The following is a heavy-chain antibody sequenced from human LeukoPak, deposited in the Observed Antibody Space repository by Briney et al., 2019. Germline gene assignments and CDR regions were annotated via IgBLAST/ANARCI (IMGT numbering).Heavy chain of an antibody. CDR2: IHSSGTT. Sequence: PSETLSLTCIVADGSISSYYWSWIRQPPGKGLEWMGYIHSSGTTNYSPSLKSRITMSLDTSKNQFSLRLRSVTAADTAMYYCASQRGYAYGFDSWGQGTRVTVSP. V-gene: IGHV4-59*01. J-gene: IGHJ4*02. CDR3: ASQRGYAYGFDS. CDR1: DGSISSYY. D-gene: IGHD5-18*01.